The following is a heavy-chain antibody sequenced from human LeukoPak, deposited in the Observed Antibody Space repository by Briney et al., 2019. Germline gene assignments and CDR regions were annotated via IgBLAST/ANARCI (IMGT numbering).Heavy chain of an antibody. Sequence: PSETLSLTCTVSGGSISSYYWSWIRQPPGKGMEWIGYIYYSGSTNYNPSLKSRVTISVDTSKNQFSLKLSSVTAADTAVYYCARSHSVWTSFDYWGQGTLVTVSS. D-gene: IGHD3/OR15-3a*01. CDR1: GGSISSYY. J-gene: IGHJ4*02. V-gene: IGHV4-59*01. CDR2: IYYSGST. CDR3: ARSHSVWTSFDY.